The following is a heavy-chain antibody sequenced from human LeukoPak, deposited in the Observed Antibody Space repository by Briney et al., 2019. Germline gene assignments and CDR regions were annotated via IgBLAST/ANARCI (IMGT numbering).Heavy chain of an antibody. J-gene: IGHJ4*02. Sequence: GASVKVSCKASGFTFTSSAVQWVRQARGQRLEWIGWIVVGSGNTNYAQKFQGRVTITADESTSTAYMELSSLRSEDTAVYYCARGPSNRGYSGYDWDYWGQGTLVTVSS. CDR3: ARGPSNRGYSGYDWDY. D-gene: IGHD5-12*01. CDR2: IVVGSGNT. V-gene: IGHV1-58*01. CDR1: GFTFTSSA.